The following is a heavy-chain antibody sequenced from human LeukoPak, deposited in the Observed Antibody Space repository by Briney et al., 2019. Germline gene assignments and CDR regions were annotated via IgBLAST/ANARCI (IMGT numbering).Heavy chain of an antibody. D-gene: IGHD5-24*01. V-gene: IGHV4-59*01. CDR3: AGGRRDAYNYNY. J-gene: IGHJ4*02. Sequence: SETLSLTCTVSGASISSYYWSWIRQPPGKGLEWIGYIYYSGSTIYNPSLKSRVTISVDTSKNQFSLKLSSVTAADTAVYYCAGGRRDAYNYNYWGQGTLVTVSS. CDR2: IYYSGST. CDR1: GASISSYY.